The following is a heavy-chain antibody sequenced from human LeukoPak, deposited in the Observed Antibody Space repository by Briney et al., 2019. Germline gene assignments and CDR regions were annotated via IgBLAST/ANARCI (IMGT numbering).Heavy chain of an antibody. CDR3: ARGYSSSWAPS. V-gene: IGHV7-4-1*02. CDR2: INTNTGNP. CDR1: GYTFTSYA. D-gene: IGHD6-13*01. Sequence: ASVKVSCKASGYTFTSYAMNWVQQAPGQGLEWMGWINTNTGNPTYAQGFTGRFVSSLDTSVSTAYLQISSLKAEDTAVYYCARGYSSSWAPSWGQGTLVTVSS. J-gene: IGHJ5*02.